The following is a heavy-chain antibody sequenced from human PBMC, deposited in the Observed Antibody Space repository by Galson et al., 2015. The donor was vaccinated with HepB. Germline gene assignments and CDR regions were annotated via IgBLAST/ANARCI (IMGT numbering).Heavy chain of an antibody. CDR2: IYYSGST. Sequence: QVQLQESGPGLVKPSETLSLTCTVSGGSISSSSYYWGWIRQPPGKGLEWIGSIYYSGSTYYNPSLKSRVTISVDTSKNQFSLKLSSVTAADTAVYYCARVSYEDVLTGYYKNWFDPWGQGTLVTVSS. V-gene: IGHV4-39*07. CDR3: ARVSYEDVLTGYYKNWFDP. D-gene: IGHD3-9*01. CDR1: GGSISSSSYY. J-gene: IGHJ5*02.